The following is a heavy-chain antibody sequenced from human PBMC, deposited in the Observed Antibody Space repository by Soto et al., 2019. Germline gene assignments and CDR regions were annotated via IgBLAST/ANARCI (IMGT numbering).Heavy chain of an antibody. CDR2: IYYSGST. D-gene: IGHD6-13*01. Sequence: PSETLSLTCTVSGGSISSGGYYWSWIRQHPGKGLEWIGYIYYSGSTYYNPSLKSRVTISVDTSKNQFSLKLSSVTAADTAVYYCASSSSSWYASARENAFDIWGQGTMVTVSS. J-gene: IGHJ3*02. CDR1: GGSISSGGYY. V-gene: IGHV4-31*03. CDR3: ASSSSSWYASARENAFDI.